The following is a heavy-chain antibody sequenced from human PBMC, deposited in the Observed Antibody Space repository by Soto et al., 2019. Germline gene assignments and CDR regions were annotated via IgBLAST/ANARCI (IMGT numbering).Heavy chain of an antibody. CDR3: ARIRSSGGSFRPYYFDY. D-gene: IGHD2-15*01. CDR2: IFSNDEK. CDR1: GFSLSNARMG. V-gene: IGHV2-26*01. J-gene: IGHJ4*02. Sequence: QVTLKESGPVLVKPTETLTLTCTVSGFSLSNARMGASWIRQPPGKALEWLAHIFSNDEKSYSTSLKSRLTISKDTSKSQVVLTMTNMDPVDTATYYCARIRSSGGSFRPYYFDYWGQGTLVTVSS.